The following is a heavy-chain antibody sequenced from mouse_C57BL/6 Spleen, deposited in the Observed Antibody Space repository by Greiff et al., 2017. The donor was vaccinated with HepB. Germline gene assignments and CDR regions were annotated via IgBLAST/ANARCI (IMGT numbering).Heavy chain of an antibody. CDR3: ASDSSGYVPFDY. D-gene: IGHD3-2*02. Sequence: QVQLQQPGAELVKPGASVKMSCKASGYTFTSYWITWVKQRPGQGLEWIGDIYPGSGSTTYNEKFKSKATLTVDTSSSTAYMQLSSLTSEDSAVYYCASDSSGYVPFDYWGQGTTLTVSS. CDR2: IYPGSGST. J-gene: IGHJ2*01. V-gene: IGHV1-55*01. CDR1: GYTFTSYW.